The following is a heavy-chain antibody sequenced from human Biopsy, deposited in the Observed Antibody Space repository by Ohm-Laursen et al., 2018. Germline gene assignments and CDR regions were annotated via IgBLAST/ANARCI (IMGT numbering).Heavy chain of an antibody. Sequence: ASVNVSCKASGNTFATYHIHWVRQAPGQGLEWMGVISPSGATTSFSQKFQGRITMTRDTSTGTVYMDLNSLGSEDTAVYNLSRAGVGSDGTDSYYYGMDVWGPGTPVTVSS. J-gene: IGHJ6*02. CDR3: SRAGVGSDGTDSYYYGMDV. D-gene: IGHD5-24*01. CDR1: GNTFATYH. V-gene: IGHV1-46*01. CDR2: ISPSGATT.